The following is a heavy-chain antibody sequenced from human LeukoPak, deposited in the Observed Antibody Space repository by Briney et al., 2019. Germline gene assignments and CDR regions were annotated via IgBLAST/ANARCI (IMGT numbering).Heavy chain of an antibody. CDR2: TPYDGNTK. J-gene: IGHJ6*02. V-gene: IGHV3-30-3*01. CDR1: GFSFSSFA. D-gene: IGHD5-12*01. Sequence: PGGSLRLSCAASGFSFSSFAMHWVRQAPGKGLGWVAVTPYDGNTKYYADSVKGRFTISRDNSKNTLYLQMNSLRAEDTALYYCARDGNSGYDLTYYYGMDVWGQGTTVTVSS. CDR3: ARDGNSGYDLTYYYGMDV.